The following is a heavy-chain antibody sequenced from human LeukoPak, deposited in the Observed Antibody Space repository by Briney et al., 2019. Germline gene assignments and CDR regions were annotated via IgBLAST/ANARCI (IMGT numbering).Heavy chain of an antibody. Sequence: GGSLRLSCAASGFTFSSYAMSWVRQAPGKGLEWVSAISGSGGSTYYADSVKGRFTISRDNSKNMLYLQMNSLRAEDTAIYYCAKSGIAAAVYYGMDVWGQGTTVTVSS. D-gene: IGHD6-13*01. CDR1: GFTFSSYA. V-gene: IGHV3-23*01. CDR3: AKSGIAAAVYYGMDV. CDR2: ISGSGGST. J-gene: IGHJ6*02.